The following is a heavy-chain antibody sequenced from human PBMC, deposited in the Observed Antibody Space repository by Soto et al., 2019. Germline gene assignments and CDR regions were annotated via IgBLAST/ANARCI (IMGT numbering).Heavy chain of an antibody. V-gene: IGHV1-58*01. Sequence: GASVKVSCKASGFTFTSSAVQWVRRARGQRLEWIGWIVVGSGNTNYAQKFQERVTITRDMSTSTAYMELSSLRSEDTAVYYCAAAGKAVAPGYWGQGTLVTVSS. CDR3: AAAGKAVAPGY. J-gene: IGHJ4*02. CDR1: GFTFTSSA. D-gene: IGHD6-19*01. CDR2: IVVGSGNT.